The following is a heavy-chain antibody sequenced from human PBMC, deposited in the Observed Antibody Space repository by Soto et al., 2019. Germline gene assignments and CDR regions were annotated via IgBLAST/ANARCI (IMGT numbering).Heavy chain of an antibody. D-gene: IGHD6-19*01. Sequence: QVQLVQSGAEVKKPGSSVKVSCQASGCTFSSYAISWVRQAPGQVLEWMGGIIPIFGTANYAQKFQGRVTITADESTSTAYMELSSLRSEDTAVYYCARGSVAGYYFDYWGQGTLVTVSS. V-gene: IGHV1-69*12. J-gene: IGHJ4*02. CDR1: GCTFSSYA. CDR3: ARGSVAGYYFDY. CDR2: IIPIFGTA.